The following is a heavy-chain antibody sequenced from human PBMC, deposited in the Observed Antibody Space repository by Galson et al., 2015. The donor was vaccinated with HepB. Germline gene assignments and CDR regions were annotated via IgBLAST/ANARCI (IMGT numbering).Heavy chain of an antibody. CDR3: ASCISAFGVVIPEHYHYYAMDV. V-gene: IGHV1-69*13. Sequence: SVKVSCKASGGTFRTFAFNWVRQAPGQGLEWVGGFIPLFGAGHCAQKIRDRVTITADESTTTVYMELSNLTSEDTAAYYCASCISAFGVVIPEHYHYYAMDVWGQGTTVTVSS. J-gene: IGHJ6*01. CDR2: FIPLFGAG. CDR1: GGTFRTFA. D-gene: IGHD3-3*01.